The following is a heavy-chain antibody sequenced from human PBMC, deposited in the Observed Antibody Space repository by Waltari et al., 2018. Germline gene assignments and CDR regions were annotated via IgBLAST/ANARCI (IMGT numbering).Heavy chain of an antibody. V-gene: IGHV4-31*03. CDR1: GVSIGSGGFS. D-gene: IGHD3-10*01. CDR2: IYYSVRT. Sequence: QVQLQESGPGLVKPSQNLSLTCTVSGVSIGSGGFSWNWIRQHPGQGLEWIGYIYYSVRTYYHPSLKRRVIISRDTSNNQVSLKMTSVTAADTAVYFCVRGRPAVSSYYFDYWGPGALVTVSS. J-gene: IGHJ4*02. CDR3: VRGRPAVSSYYFDY.